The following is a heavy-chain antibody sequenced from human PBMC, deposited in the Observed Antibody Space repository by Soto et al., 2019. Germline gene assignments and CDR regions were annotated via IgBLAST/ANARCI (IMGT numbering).Heavy chain of an antibody. J-gene: IGHJ5*02. CDR1: GFTFSSYD. CDR2: ISHDGISK. CDR3: GFLTNGTSP. D-gene: IGHD2-8*01. Sequence: GGSLRLSCAASGFTFSSYDIHWVRQAPGKGLEWVTVISHDGISKYYTDSVRGRFTISRDNSENTLYLQMNSLRPEDTAVYYYGFLTNGTSPWGQGTLVTVSS. V-gene: IGHV3-30*03.